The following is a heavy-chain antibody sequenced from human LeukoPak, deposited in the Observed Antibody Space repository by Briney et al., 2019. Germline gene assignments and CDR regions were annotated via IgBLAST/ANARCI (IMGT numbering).Heavy chain of an antibody. Sequence: PSQTLSLTCTVSGGSISSGSYYWSWIRQPAGKGLEWIGRIYTSGSTNYNPSLKSRVTISVDTSKNQFSLKLSSVTAADTAVYYCARVTIFGVVTRVRAFDIWGQGTMVTVSS. CDR3: ARVTIFGVVTRVRAFDI. D-gene: IGHD3-3*01. V-gene: IGHV4-61*02. J-gene: IGHJ3*02. CDR2: IYTSGST. CDR1: GGSISSGSYY.